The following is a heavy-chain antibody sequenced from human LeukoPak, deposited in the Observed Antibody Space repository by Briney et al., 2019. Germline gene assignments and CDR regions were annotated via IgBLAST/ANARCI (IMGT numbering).Heavy chain of an antibody. V-gene: IGHV1-18*01. CDR2: LSAYNGNT. CDR1: GYTFTSYG. Sequence: GASVKVSCKASGYTFTSYGISWVRQAPGQGLEWMGWLSAYNGNTNYAQKLQGRVTMTTDTSTSTAYMELRSLRSDDTAVYYCAREKDCSGGSCYLYYYYYGMDVWGQGTTVTVSS. CDR3: AREKDCSGGSCYLYYYYYGMDV. D-gene: IGHD2-15*01. J-gene: IGHJ6*02.